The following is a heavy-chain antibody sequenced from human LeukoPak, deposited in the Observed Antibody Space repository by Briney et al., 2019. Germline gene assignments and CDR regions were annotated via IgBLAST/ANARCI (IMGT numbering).Heavy chain of an antibody. CDR1: GFTFSSYE. CDR3: ARVEDDAFDI. J-gene: IGHJ3*02. V-gene: IGHV3-48*03. CDR2: ISSSGSTI. D-gene: IGHD1-1*01. Sequence: GGSLRLSCAASGFTFSSYEMNWVRQAPGKGLEWVSYISSSGSTIYYADSVKGRFTISRDNAKNSLYLQMDSLRAEDTTVYYCARVEDDAFDIWGQGTMVTVSS.